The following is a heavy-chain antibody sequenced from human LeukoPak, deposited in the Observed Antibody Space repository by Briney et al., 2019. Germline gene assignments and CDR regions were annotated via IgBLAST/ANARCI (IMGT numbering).Heavy chain of an antibody. V-gene: IGHV5-51*01. Sequence: GESLKISCEGSGYTFTTYWIAWARQMPGKGLEWMGIIYPDDSETKYSPSFQGQVTISVDKTISTAYVQWSSLKASDTAMYYCVGRDSSGSFYFDFWGQGTLVTVSS. J-gene: IGHJ4*02. CDR2: IYPDDSET. D-gene: IGHD3-22*01. CDR1: GYTFTTYW. CDR3: VGRDSSGSFYFDF.